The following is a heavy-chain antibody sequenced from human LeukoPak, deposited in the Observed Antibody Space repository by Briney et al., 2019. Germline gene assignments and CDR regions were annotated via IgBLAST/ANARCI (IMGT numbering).Heavy chain of an antibody. CDR2: INPDSGDT. V-gene: IGHV1-2*02. CDR1: GYTFTGYY. CDR3: ARVQYYNILTGAFHS. D-gene: IGHD3-9*01. Sequence: ASVKVSCKASGYTFTGYYMHWVRQAPGQGLEWMGWINPDSGDTNFAEKFQGRVSMTRDTSISTAYLELSGLRSDDTAYFYCARVQYYNILTGAFHSWGQGTLVTVSS. J-gene: IGHJ4*02.